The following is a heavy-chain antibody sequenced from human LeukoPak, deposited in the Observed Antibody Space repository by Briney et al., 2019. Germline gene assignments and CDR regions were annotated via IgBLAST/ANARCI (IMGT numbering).Heavy chain of an antibody. V-gene: IGHV1-69*13. Sequence: ASVKVSCKASGDTFSSSSISWVRQAPGQGLEWMGGIIPIFGTANYAQKFQGRVTITADESTSTAYMELSNLRAEDTAVYYCARVITMVRGVGFDPWGQGTLVTVSS. D-gene: IGHD3-10*01. CDR3: ARVITMVRGVGFDP. J-gene: IGHJ5*02. CDR1: GDTFSSSS. CDR2: IIPIFGTA.